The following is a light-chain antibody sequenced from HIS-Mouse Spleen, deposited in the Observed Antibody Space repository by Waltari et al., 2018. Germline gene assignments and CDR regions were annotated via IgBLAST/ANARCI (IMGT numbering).Light chain of an antibody. V-gene: IGLV3-21*03. CDR1: NIGSKS. CDR3: QVWDSSSDHVV. J-gene: IGLJ2*01. CDR2: DES. Sequence: SYVLTQPPSVSVAPGKTARITCGGNNIGSKSVHWYQQKPGQAPVLVVYDESDRPSGMPGRFAGSNAGNTATLTISRVEAGDEADYYCQVWDSSSDHVVFGGGTKLTVL.